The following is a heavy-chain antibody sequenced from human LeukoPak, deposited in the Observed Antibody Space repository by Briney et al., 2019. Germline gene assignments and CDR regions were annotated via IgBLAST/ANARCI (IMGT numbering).Heavy chain of an antibody. Sequence: SETLSLTCTVSGGSISSTTDYWGWIRQPPGKGLEWIGSISYSGTTHYNPSLKSRVTISVDTSKNQFSLNLKSGSVADTAVYYWARPGGGYCSAGSCSAHWFDPWGQGTLVTVFS. CDR1: GGSISSTTDY. V-gene: IGHV4-39*01. D-gene: IGHD2-15*01. J-gene: IGHJ5*02. CDR3: ARPGGGYCSAGSCSAHWFDP. CDR2: ISYSGTT.